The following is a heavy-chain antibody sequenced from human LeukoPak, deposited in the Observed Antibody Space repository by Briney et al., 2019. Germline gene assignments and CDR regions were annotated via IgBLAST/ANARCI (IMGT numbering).Heavy chain of an antibody. D-gene: IGHD3-16*01. CDR3: ARAPQKGGYYFDY. CDR2: ISSSGSTI. CDR1: GFTFSSYE. Sequence: GGSLRLSCAASGFTFSSYEMNWVRQAPGKGLEWVSYISSSGSTIYYADSVKGRFTISRDNAKNTLYLQMNSLRAEDTAVYYCARAPQKGGYYFDYWGQGTLVTVSS. J-gene: IGHJ4*02. V-gene: IGHV3-48*03.